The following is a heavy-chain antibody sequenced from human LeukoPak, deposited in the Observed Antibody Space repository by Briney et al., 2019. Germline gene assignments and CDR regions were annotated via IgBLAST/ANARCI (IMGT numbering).Heavy chain of an antibody. Sequence: VKPSETLSLTCTVSGGSISSYYWSWVRQPAGKGLEWIGRIYTSGSTNYNPSLKSRVTMSVDTSKNQFSLKLSSVTAADTAVYYCARDRQKYYGSGSYSKGWFDPWGQGTLVTVSS. CDR1: GGSISSYY. CDR3: ARDRQKYYGSGSYSKGWFDP. D-gene: IGHD3-10*01. V-gene: IGHV4-4*07. CDR2: IYTSGST. J-gene: IGHJ5*02.